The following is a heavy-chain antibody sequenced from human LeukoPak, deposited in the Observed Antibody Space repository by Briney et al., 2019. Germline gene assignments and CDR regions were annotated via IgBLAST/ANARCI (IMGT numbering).Heavy chain of an antibody. V-gene: IGHV3-74*01. J-gene: IGHJ4*02. Sequence: GGSLRLSCAASRFSFRSSWMHCVRQAPGRGGVWVSRINADGSTTNYADSVKGRFTISRDNAKNTLYLQMNSLRAEDTAVYYCLVTTAPRGGQGTLVTVSS. D-gene: IGHD2-2*01. CDR2: INADGSTT. CDR1: RFSFRSSW. CDR3: LVTTAPR.